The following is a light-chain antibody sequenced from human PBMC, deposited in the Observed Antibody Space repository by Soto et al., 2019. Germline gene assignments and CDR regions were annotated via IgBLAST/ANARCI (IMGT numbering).Light chain of an antibody. CDR2: DTF. CDR3: QQRSNWPPGYT. V-gene: IGKV3-11*01. J-gene: IGKJ2*01. CDR1: QSVSSH. Sequence: ELVLTQSPATLSLSPGERATLSCRASQSVSSHLAWYQQKPGQAPRLLMYDTFNRATGIPARFNGSGSGTDFTLTISSLEPQDFAVYYCQQRSNWPPGYTFGHGTKVDIK.